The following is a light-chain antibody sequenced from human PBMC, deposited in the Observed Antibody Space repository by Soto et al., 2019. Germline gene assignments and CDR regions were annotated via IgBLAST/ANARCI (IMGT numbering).Light chain of an antibody. CDR1: SSNVGSYTL. Sequence: QSALTQPASVSGSPGQSITISCTGTSSNVGSYTLVSWYQQHPGKAPKLMIFEVKKPPSGVSNRFSGYKSGNTASLTISGLKVEDEADYYCCSSGGSPTYVFGTGTKLTVL. CDR3: CSSGGSPTYV. CDR2: EVK. V-gene: IGLV2-23*02. J-gene: IGLJ1*01.